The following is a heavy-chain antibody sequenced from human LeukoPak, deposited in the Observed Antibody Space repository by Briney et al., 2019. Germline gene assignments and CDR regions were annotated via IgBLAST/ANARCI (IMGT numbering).Heavy chain of an antibody. J-gene: IGHJ4*02. V-gene: IGHV5-51*01. CDR1: GNSFTSYW. CDR2: IYPRESDT. CDR3: ARLSGADGFLDS. Sequence: GEPLKISCQGSGNSFTSYWIAWVRQMPGRGLEWMGIIYPRESDTRYSPSYQGQVTISADKPTTIAYVQWNSLKATDTAIYYCARLSGADGFLDSWGQGTKVTVSS. D-gene: IGHD7-27*01.